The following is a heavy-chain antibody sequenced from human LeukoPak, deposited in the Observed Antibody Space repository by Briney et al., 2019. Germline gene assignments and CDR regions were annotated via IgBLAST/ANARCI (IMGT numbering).Heavy chain of an antibody. CDR3: ARGSLSHALYY. CDR2: ISYSGST. J-gene: IGHJ4*02. V-gene: IGHV4-59*01. Sequence: PSETLSLTCTVSGGSISSYYWSWIRQPPGKGLEWIGYISYSGSTNYNASLKSRVTISVDTSKNQFSLKLSSVTAADTAVYYCARGSLSHALYYWGQGTLVTVSS. CDR1: GGSISSYY. D-gene: IGHD2-2*01.